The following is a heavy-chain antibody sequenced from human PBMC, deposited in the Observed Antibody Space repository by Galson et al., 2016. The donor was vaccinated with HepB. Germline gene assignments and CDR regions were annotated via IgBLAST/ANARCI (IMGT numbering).Heavy chain of an antibody. V-gene: IGHV5-51*01. J-gene: IGHJ3*02. CDR3: SGHYDSSGQSPLNAFDM. CDR1: GHTFSSYW. Sequence: QSGAEVKKPGESLKISCKASGHTFSSYWIGWVRQMPGKGLEWMGIIYPGDSDTRYSPSFHGPVTISADKSINTAYLQWSSLKASDTAIYYYSGHYDSSGQSPLNAFDMWGQGTVVTVSS. D-gene: IGHD3-22*01. CDR2: IYPGDSDT.